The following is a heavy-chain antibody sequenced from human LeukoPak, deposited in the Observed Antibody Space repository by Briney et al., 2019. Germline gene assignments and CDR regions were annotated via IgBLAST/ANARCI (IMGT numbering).Heavy chain of an antibody. CDR2: ISAYNGNT. D-gene: IGHD2-2*01. CDR3: AREGSRVPAAQFDY. Sequence: ASVKVSCEASGYTFTSYGISWVRQAPGQGLEWMGWISAYNGNTNYAQKLQGRVTMTTDTSTSTAYMELRSLRSDDTAVYYCAREGSRVPAAQFDYWGQGTLVTVSS. CDR1: GYTFTSYG. J-gene: IGHJ4*02. V-gene: IGHV1-18*01.